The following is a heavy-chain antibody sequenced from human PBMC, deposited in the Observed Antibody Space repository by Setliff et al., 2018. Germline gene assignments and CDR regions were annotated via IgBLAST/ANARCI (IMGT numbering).Heavy chain of an antibody. J-gene: IGHJ6*03. CDR3: ARASRFATIVWKGDYYMDV. CDR2: INTRTGEP. Sequence: GASVKVSCKASGYTLTTYLMNWVRQAPGQGLEWMGYINTRTGEPMYAQGFTGRFVFSLDPSVSTAYLEISSLKAEDTAMYYCARASRFATIVWKGDYYMDVWGKGTTVTVSS. CDR1: GYTLTTYL. V-gene: IGHV7-4-1*02. D-gene: IGHD3-16*02.